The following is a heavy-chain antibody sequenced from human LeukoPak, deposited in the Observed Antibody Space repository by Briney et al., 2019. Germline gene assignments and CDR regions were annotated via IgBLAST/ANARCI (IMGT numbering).Heavy chain of an antibody. CDR1: GGSISSYY. V-gene: IGHV4-59*08. J-gene: IGHJ6*02. D-gene: IGHD6-6*01. Sequence: SETLSLTCTVSGGSISSYYWSWIRQPPGKGLEWIGYIYYSGSTNYNPSLKSRVTISVDTSKNQFSPKLSSVTAADTAVYYCARSDSSSSEDYYYGMDVWGQGTTVTVSS. CDR2: IYYSGST. CDR3: ARSDSSSSEDYYYGMDV.